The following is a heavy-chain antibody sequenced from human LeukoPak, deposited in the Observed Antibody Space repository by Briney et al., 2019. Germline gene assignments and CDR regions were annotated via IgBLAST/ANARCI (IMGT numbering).Heavy chain of an antibody. J-gene: IGHJ4*02. CDR3: AREMGGYPCDY. V-gene: IGHV3-21*01. CDR2: ISTRSYI. CDR1: GFTFSTYN. Sequence: GGSLRLSCEASGFTFSTYNMNWVRQAPGKGLEWVSSISTRSYIYYADSVKGRFTISRDNAKNSLYLQMNSLTAEDTAIYYCAREMGGYPCDYWGQGTLVTVSS. D-gene: IGHD5-12*01.